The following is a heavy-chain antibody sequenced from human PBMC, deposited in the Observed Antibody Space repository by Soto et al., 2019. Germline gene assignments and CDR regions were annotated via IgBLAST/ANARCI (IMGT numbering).Heavy chain of an antibody. CDR3: ARDRAGGDLDY. V-gene: IGHV4-59*01. D-gene: IGHD2-21*02. J-gene: IGHJ4*02. CDR1: GGSISSYY. CDR2: IYYSGSGST. Sequence: LSLTCTVSGGSISSYYWSWIRQSPGKGLEWIGYIYYSGSGSTNYNPSLKSRVSISVDTSKNQFSLKLTSVTAVDTAVYYCARDRAGGDLDYWGQGTLVTVSS.